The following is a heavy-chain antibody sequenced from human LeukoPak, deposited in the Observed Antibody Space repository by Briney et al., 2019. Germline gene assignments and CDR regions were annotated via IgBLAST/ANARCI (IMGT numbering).Heavy chain of an antibody. Sequence: GGSLRLSCAASGFTFSSYSMNWVRQAPGKGLEGVSYISSSSSTIYYADSVKGRFTISRDNAKNSLYLQMNSLRAEDTAVYYCARGIDFWRGYYPIWGQGTLVTVSS. CDR3: ARGIDFWRGYYPI. J-gene: IGHJ4*02. CDR2: ISSSSSTI. V-gene: IGHV3-48*01. D-gene: IGHD3-3*01. CDR1: GFTFSSYS.